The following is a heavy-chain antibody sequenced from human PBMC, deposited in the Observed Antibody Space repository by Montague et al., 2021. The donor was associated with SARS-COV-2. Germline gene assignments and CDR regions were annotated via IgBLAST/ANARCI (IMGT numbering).Heavy chain of an antibody. CDR3: AKQALTRYCTSTTCFGAAFDI. V-gene: IGHV4-61*01. D-gene: IGHD2-2*01. J-gene: IGHJ3*02. CDR2: IYYSGST. CDR1: GDSMSSGRYY. Sequence: SETLSLTCTVSGDSMSSGRYYWTWIRQPPGKGLQWIGFIYYSGSTNYNPSLKSRVTISVDTSKNQFSLKLSSVTAADTAVYYCAKQALTRYCTSTTCFGAAFDIWGQGTMVTVSS.